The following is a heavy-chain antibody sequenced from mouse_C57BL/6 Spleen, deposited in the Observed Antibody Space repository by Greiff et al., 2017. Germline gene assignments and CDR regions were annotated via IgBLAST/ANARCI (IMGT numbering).Heavy chain of an antibody. V-gene: IGHV1-82*01. CDR3: GRGGPAAMDY. CDR2: IYPGDGDT. Sequence: QVQLQQSGPELVKPGASVKISCKASGYAFSSSWMNWVKQRPGKGLEWIGRIYPGDGDTNYNGKFKGKATLTADKSSSTAYMQLSSLTSEDSAVYCCGRGGPAAMDYWGQGTSVTVSA. J-gene: IGHJ4*01. CDR1: GYAFSSSW.